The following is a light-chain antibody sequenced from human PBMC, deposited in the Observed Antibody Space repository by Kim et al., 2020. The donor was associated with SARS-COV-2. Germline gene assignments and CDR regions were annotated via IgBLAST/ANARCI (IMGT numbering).Light chain of an antibody. J-gene: IGKJ1*01. CDR3: HQLNSYPLT. V-gene: IGKV1-9*01. CDR1: QGISSY. CDR2: AAS. Sequence: IQLTQSPSSLSASVGDRVTITCRASQGISSYLAWYQQKPWKAPKLLIYAASTLQSGVPSRFSGSGSGTDFTLTISSLQPEDFATYYCHQLNSYPLTFGQGTKVDIK.